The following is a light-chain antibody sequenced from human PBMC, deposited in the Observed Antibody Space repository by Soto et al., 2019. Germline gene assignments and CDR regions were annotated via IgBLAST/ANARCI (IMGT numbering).Light chain of an antibody. CDR1: SSDVGSYNL. Sequence: QSALTQPASVSGSPGQSITISCTGTSSDVGSYNLVSWYQQQPGKAPKLMIYEGSKRPSGVSDRFSGSKSGNTASLTISGLQAEDEADYYCSSYAGSGTSDVVFGGGTKLNVL. J-gene: IGLJ2*01. CDR2: EGS. CDR3: SSYAGSGTSDVV. V-gene: IGLV2-23*01.